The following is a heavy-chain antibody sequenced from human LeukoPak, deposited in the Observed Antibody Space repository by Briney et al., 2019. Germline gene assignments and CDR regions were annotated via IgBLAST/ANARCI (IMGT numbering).Heavy chain of an antibody. V-gene: IGHV4-34*01. CDR2: INHSGST. D-gene: IGHD3-3*01. J-gene: IGHJ5*02. Sequence: SETLSLTCAVYGGSFSGYYWTWIRQPPGKGLEWIGEINHSGSTNYNPSLKSRVTISVGTSKSQFSLKLSSVTAADTAIYFCARRGLRFLESVKYSWFDPWGQGTLATVSS. CDR1: GGSFSGYY. CDR3: ARRGLRFLESVKYSWFDP.